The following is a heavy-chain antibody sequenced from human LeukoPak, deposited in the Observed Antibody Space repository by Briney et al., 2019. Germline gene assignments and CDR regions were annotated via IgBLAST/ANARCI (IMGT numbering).Heavy chain of an antibody. D-gene: IGHD3-22*01. V-gene: IGHV3-66*01. J-gene: IGHJ4*02. Sequence: GGSLRLSCAASGFTVSSNYMSWVRLAPGKGLEWVSVIYSGGSTYYADSVKGRFTISRDNSKNTLYLQMNSLRAEDTAVYYCARDGYYYDSSGYSPLFDYWGQGTLVTVSS. CDR2: IYSGGST. CDR3: ARDGYYYDSSGYSPLFDY. CDR1: GFTVSSNY.